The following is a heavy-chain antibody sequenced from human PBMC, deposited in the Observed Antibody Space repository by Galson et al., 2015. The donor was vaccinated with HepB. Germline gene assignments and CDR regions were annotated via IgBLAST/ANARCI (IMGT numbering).Heavy chain of an antibody. D-gene: IGHD6-25*01. V-gene: IGHV3-7*03. J-gene: IGHJ2*01. CDR1: GFTFSNYW. CDR3: ARDRSDGPWYFDL. CDR2: IKQDGSEK. Sequence: SLRLSCAASGFTFSNYWMSWVRQAPGKGLEWVANIKQDGSEKYYVDSVKGRFTISRDNAKKSLYLQVNRLRGEDTAVYYCARDRSDGPWYFDLWGRGTLVTVSS.